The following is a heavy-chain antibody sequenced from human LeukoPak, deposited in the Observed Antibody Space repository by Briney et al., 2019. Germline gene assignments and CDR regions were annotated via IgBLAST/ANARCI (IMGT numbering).Heavy chain of an antibody. V-gene: IGHV3-7*03. Sequence: GGSLRLSCAASGFTFSSYWMSWVRQAPGKGLEWVANIKQDGSEKYSVDSVKGRFTISRDNSKNTLYLQMNSLRAEDTAVYYCAKRPRAGALLRFLWRVGVQSPENWFDPWGQGTLVTVSS. CDR2: IKQDGSEK. J-gene: IGHJ5*02. CDR3: AKRPRAGALLRFLWRVGVQSPENWFDP. D-gene: IGHD3-3*01. CDR1: GFTFSSYW.